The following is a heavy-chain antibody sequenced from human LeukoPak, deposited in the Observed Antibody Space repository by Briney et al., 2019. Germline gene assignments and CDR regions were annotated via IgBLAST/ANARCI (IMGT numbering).Heavy chain of an antibody. CDR2: IIPIFGTA. V-gene: IGHV1-69*05. CDR3: ARTGCSSTSCYTRADYYYYMDV. CDR1: GGTFSSYA. J-gene: IGHJ6*03. Sequence: SVKVSCKASGGTFSSYAISWVRQAPGQGLEWMGGIIPIFGTANYAQKFQGRVTITTDESTSTAYMELSSLRSEDTAVYYCARTGCSSTSCYTRADYYYYMDVWGKGTTVTVSS. D-gene: IGHD2-2*02.